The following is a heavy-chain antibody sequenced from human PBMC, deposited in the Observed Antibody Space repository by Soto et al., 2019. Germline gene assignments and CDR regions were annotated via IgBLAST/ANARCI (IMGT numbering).Heavy chain of an antibody. V-gene: IGHV3-48*03. J-gene: IGHJ6*02. CDR2: ISSSGSTI. CDR1: GFTFSSYE. Sequence: QSGGSLRLSCAASGFTFSSYEMNWVRQAPGKGLEWVSYISSSGSTIYYADSVKGRFTISRDNAKNSLYLQMNSLRAEDTAVYYCARDITMVRGVINIYYYYYGMDVWGQGTTVTV. CDR3: ARDITMVRGVINIYYYYYGMDV. D-gene: IGHD3-10*01.